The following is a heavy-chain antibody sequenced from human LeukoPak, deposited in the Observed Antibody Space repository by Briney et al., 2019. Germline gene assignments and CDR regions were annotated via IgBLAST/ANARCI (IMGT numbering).Heavy chain of an antibody. Sequence: PGGSLRLSCAASGFTFSGYSMNWVRQAPGKGLEWVSYISSSSSTIYYADSVKGRFTISKDNAKSLLYLQMNSLRAEDTAVYYCARVRGSYSADYWGQGTLVTVSS. D-gene: IGHD1-26*01. V-gene: IGHV3-48*04. CDR3: ARVRGSYSADY. CDR1: GFTFSGYS. J-gene: IGHJ4*02. CDR2: ISSSSSTI.